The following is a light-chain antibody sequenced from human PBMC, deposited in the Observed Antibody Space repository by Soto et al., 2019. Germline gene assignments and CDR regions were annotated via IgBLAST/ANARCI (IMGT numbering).Light chain of an antibody. V-gene: IGLV1-51*01. CDR1: SSNIGNNY. CDR3: TSYTSSTTPV. CDR2: DND. J-gene: IGLJ2*01. Sequence: QSVLTQPPSVSAAPGQKVTISCSGSSSNIGNNYVSWYQQLPGTAPKLLIYDNDKRPSGIPDRFSGSKSGTSATLGITRLQTGDEADYYCTSYTSSTTPVFGGGTKVTVL.